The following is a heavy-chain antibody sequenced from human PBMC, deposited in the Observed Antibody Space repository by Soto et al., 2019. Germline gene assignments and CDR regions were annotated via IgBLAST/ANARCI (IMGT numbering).Heavy chain of an antibody. J-gene: IGHJ6*02. CDR1: GYTLTSYD. V-gene: IGHV1-8*01. CDR2: MNPNSGNT. Sequence: SVTVSGKSSGYTLTSYDINWVRQATGQGLEWMGWMNPNSGNTGYAQKFQGRVTMTRNTSISTAYMELSSLRSEDTAVYYCARKVDGMDVWGQGTTVTVSS. CDR3: ARKVDGMDV.